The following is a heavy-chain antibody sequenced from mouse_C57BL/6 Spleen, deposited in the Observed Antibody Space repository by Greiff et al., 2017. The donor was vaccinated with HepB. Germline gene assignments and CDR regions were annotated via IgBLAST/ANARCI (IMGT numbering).Heavy chain of an antibody. J-gene: IGHJ2*01. CDR3: ARSFGC. Sequence: EVHLVESGGGLVKPGGSLKLSCAASGFTFSDYGMYWVRQAPERGLEWVAYISSGSSTIYYADTVKGRFTISRDNAKNNLFLQMTSLRSEDTAMYYCARSFGCWGKATTLTVST. CDR1: GFTFSDYG. V-gene: IGHV5-17*01. CDR2: ISSGSSTI.